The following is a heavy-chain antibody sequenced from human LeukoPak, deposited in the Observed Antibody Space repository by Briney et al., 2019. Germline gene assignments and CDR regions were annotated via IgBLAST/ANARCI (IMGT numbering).Heavy chain of an antibody. CDR3: AKYHNPDSTGPFH. CDR2: ISAKGANT. Sequence: GGXXRLSCAASEFTLGSYAMSWVRQAPGKGLEWVSGISAKGANTHYAESVRGRVIISRDNSKKKLYLQMNSLRAGDTALYFCAKYHNPDSTGPFHWGQGTLVTVSS. V-gene: IGHV3-23*01. CDR1: EFTLGSYA. D-gene: IGHD3-22*01. J-gene: IGHJ4*02.